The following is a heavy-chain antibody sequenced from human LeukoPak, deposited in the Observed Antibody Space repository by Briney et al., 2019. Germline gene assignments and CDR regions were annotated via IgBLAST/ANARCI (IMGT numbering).Heavy chain of an antibody. J-gene: IGHJ4*02. D-gene: IGHD1-7*01. CDR2: ITSSSSYI. CDR1: GFTFSSYS. CDR3: ARELSGTTSYYFDY. Sequence: GGSLRLSCAASGFTFSSYSMNWVRQAPGKGLEWVSSITSSSSYIFYADSVKGRFTISRDNAENSLYLQMNSLRVEDTAVYYCARELSGTTSYYFDYWGQGTLVTVSS. V-gene: IGHV3-21*01.